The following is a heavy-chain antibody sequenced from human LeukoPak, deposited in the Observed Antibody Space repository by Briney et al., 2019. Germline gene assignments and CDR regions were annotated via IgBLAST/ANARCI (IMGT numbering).Heavy chain of an antibody. J-gene: IGHJ6*03. Sequence: GGSLRLSCAASRFTFSEYWMSWVRQAPGKGLEWVAFIWYDGNTKYYADSVKGRFTISRDNSKNTLYLQMNSLRAEDTAVYYCAKDPCSGGSCYSYYYYYYMDVWGKGTTVTVSS. CDR1: RFTFSEYW. CDR2: IWYDGNTK. D-gene: IGHD2-15*01. CDR3: AKDPCSGGSCYSYYYYYYMDV. V-gene: IGHV3-30*02.